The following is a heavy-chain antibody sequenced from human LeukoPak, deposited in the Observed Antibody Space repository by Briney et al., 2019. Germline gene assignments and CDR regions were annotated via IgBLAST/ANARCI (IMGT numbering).Heavy chain of an antibody. J-gene: IGHJ4*02. CDR3: VRHRGRNGGYSFGD. Sequence: SETLCLTCSVSGASISTTNYYWGWIPPPPGKGLEWIGSIYCNGRTYNSPSHKGRVTVSVDTSKNHFSLRLNSVTAADTAVYYGVRHRGRNGGYSFGDWGQGTLVTASS. CDR1: GASISTTNYY. CDR2: IYCNGRT. V-gene: IGHV4-39*01. D-gene: IGHD2-8*01.